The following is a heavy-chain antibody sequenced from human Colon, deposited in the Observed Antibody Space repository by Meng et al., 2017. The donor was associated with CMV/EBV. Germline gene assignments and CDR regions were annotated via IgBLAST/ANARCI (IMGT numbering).Heavy chain of an antibody. CDR1: EFTISSYW. CDR3: ARCNTAVPGGDY. CDR2: IKQDGSET. J-gene: IGHJ4*02. V-gene: IGHV3-7*01. D-gene: IGHD6-19*01. Sequence: GESLKISCAASEFTISSYWMSWVRQAPGKGLEWVANIKQDGSETYYVDSLKGRFTISRDNAKNSVYLQMNSLRAEDTALYYCARCNTAVPGGDYWGQGTVVTVSS.